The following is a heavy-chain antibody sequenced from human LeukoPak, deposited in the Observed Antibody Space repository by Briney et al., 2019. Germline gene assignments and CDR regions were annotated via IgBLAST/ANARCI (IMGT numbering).Heavy chain of an antibody. J-gene: IGHJ4*02. CDR2: IYTSGST. Sequence: SETLSLTCTVSGGSISSYYWSWIRQPAGKGLEWIGRIYTSGSTNYNPSLKSRVTMSVDTSKNQFSLKLSSVTAADTAVYYCARENIGYSSSWYGGHFDYWGQGTLVTVSS. CDR1: GGSISSYY. D-gene: IGHD6-13*01. CDR3: ARENIGYSSSWYGGHFDY. V-gene: IGHV4-4*07.